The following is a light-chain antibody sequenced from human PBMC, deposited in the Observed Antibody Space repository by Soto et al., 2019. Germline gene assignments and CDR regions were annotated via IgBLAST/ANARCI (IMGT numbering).Light chain of an antibody. Sequence: QSALTQPRSVSGSPGQSVTISCTGTSSDVGGYKVVSWYQQHPGKAPKFMIYEVSKRPSGVPDRFSGSKSGNTAFLTISGLQAENEADYYCCSYAGFYTAVFGTGTKHTVL. CDR1: SSDVGGYKV. CDR3: CSYAGFYTAV. J-gene: IGLJ1*01. V-gene: IGLV2-11*01. CDR2: EVS.